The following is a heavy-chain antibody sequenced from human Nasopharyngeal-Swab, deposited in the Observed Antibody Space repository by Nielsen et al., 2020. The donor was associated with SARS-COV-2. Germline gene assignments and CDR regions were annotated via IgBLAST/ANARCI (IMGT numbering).Heavy chain of an antibody. CDR3: ARDQFARVPAATYYYYYGMDV. Sequence: SETLSLTCTVSGGSISSGGYYWSWIRQHPGKGLEWIGYIYYSGSTYYNPSLKSRVTISVDTSKNQFSLKLSSVTAADTAVYYCARDQFARVPAATYYYYYGMDVWGQGTTVTVSS. D-gene: IGHD2-2*01. CDR2: IYYSGST. V-gene: IGHV4-31*03. CDR1: GGSISSGGYY. J-gene: IGHJ6*02.